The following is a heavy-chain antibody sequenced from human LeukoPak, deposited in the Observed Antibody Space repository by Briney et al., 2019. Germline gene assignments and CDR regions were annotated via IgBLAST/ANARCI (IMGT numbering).Heavy chain of an antibody. D-gene: IGHD2-15*01. J-gene: IGHJ5*02. CDR2: INPSGGST. CDR1: GYTFTSYY. Sequence: ASVKVSCKASGYTFTSYYMHWVRQAPGQGLEWMGIINPSGGSTSYAQKFQGRVTMTRDMSTSTVYMDLSSLRSEDTAVYYCARGWLVRLLLRLSGKFDPWGQGTPVTVSS. V-gene: IGHV1-46*01. CDR3: ARGWLVRLLLRLSGKFDP.